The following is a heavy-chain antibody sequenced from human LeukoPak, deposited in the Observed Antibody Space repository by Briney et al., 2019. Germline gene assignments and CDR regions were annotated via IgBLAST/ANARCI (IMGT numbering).Heavy chain of an antibody. J-gene: IGHJ4*02. CDR1: GFTFSSYW. V-gene: IGHV3-74*01. CDR3: ARSIVGACFDC. CDR2: IDGDGSST. D-gene: IGHD1-26*01. Sequence: GGSLRLSCAASGFTFSSYWMHWVRQAPGKGLAWVSRIDGDGSSTNYADSVKGRFTISRDNARNTLYLQMNSLRAEDTAVYYCARSIVGACFDCWGQGTLVTVSS.